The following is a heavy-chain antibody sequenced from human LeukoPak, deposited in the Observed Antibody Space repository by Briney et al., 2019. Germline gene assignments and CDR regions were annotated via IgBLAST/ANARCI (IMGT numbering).Heavy chain of an antibody. J-gene: IGHJ4*02. CDR1: GFTFDDYA. CDR2: ISWNSGSI. D-gene: IGHD4-17*01. Sequence: QSGGSLRLSCAASGFTFDDYAMHWVRQAPGKGLEWVSGISWNSGSIGYADSVKGRFTISRDNAKNSLYLQMNSLRAEDTALYYCAKDIHDYGDYVPSYYFDYWGQGTLVTVSS. CDR3: AKDIHDYGDYVPSYYFDY. V-gene: IGHV3-9*01.